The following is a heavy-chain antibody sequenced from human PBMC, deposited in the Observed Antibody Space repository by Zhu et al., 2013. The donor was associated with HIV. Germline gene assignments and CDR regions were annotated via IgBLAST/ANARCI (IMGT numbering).Heavy chain of an antibody. J-gene: IGHJ4*02. Sequence: QVQLQQWGAGLLKPSETLSLTCAVYGGSFSGYYWSWIRQPPGKGLEWIGEINHSGSTNYNPSLKSRVTISVDTSKNQFSLKLSSVTAADTAVYYCARGLWLVNFDYWGQGTLVTVSS. CDR1: GGSFSGYY. CDR2: INHSGST. CDR3: ARGLWLVNFDY. D-gene: IGHD6-19*01. V-gene: IGHV4-34*01.